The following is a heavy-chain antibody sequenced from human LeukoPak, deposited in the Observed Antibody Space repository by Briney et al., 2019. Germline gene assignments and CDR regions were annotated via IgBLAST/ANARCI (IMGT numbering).Heavy chain of an antibody. CDR3: ARGSQAGTGDL. CDR1: GFTFRSYW. V-gene: IGHV3-7*01. D-gene: IGHD3-10*01. CDR2: IKQDGSET. Sequence: PGGSLRLSCAASGFTFRSYWMTWVRQSPGKGLEWVANIKQDGSETYHVDSVKGRFTISRDNAKDSLYLEMNSLRAEDTAVYYCARGSQAGTGDLWGQGTLVTVSS. J-gene: IGHJ5*02.